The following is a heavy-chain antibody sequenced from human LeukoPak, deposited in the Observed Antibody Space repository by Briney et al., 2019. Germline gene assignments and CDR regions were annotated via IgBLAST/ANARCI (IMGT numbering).Heavy chain of an antibody. V-gene: IGHV1-69*05. D-gene: IGHD2-15*01. Sequence: ASVKVSCKASGGTFSSYAISWVRQAPRQGLEWVGGIIPIFGTANYAQKFQGRVTITTDESTSTAYMELSSLRSEDTAVYYCARDKCSGGSCYLGSEYFQHWGQGTLVTVSS. J-gene: IGHJ1*01. CDR2: IIPIFGTA. CDR3: ARDKCSGGSCYLGSEYFQH. CDR1: GGTFSSYA.